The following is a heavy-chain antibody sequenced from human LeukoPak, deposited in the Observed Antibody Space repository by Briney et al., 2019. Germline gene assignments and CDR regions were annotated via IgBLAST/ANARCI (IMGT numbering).Heavy chain of an antibody. CDR1: GFTFSSYA. CDR3: AKKPLWFGELFRGYYFDY. D-gene: IGHD3-10*01. V-gene: IGHV3-23*01. Sequence: GGSLRLSCVASGFTFSSYAMSWVRQAPGKGLGWVSAISGSGGSTYYADSVKGRFTISRDNSKNTLYLQMNSLRAEDTAVYYCAKKPLWFGELFRGYYFDYWGQGTLVTVSS. J-gene: IGHJ4*02. CDR2: ISGSGGST.